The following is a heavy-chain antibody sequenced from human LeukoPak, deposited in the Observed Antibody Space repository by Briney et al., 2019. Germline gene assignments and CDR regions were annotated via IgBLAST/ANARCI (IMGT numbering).Heavy chain of an antibody. J-gene: IGHJ4*02. D-gene: IGHD2-21*01. V-gene: IGHV3-11*04. CDR3: AREGDGSRYYFDY. CDR2: INGRGGII. CDR1: AFTFSNAW. Sequence: GGSLRLSCAASAFTFSNAWMSWVRQAPGKGLEWLSHINGRGGIINYADSVKGRFTISRDNARNSLDLHMSSLGAEDTAVYYCAREGDGSRYYFDYWGQGILVTVSS.